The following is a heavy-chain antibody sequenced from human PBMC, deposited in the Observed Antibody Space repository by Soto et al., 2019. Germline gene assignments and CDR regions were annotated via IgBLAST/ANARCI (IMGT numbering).Heavy chain of an antibody. J-gene: IGHJ4*02. Sequence: EASVKVSCKTSGYIFSAYYMHWVRQAPGQGLEWMGWINPKSGGTLYAQKFQGRVTMTRDTSISTAYMELSRLRSDDTAVYYCARGGTFAYDTSGYSVYWGQGTLVTVSS. D-gene: IGHD3-22*01. V-gene: IGHV1-2*02. CDR2: INPKSGGT. CDR1: GYIFSAYY. CDR3: ARGGTFAYDTSGYSVY.